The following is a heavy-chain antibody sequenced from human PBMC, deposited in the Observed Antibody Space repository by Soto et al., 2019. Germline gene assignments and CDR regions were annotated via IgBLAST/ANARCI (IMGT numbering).Heavy chain of an antibody. D-gene: IGHD3-10*01. CDR1: GFTFSSYG. CDR2: ISYDGSNK. V-gene: IGHV3-30*18. J-gene: IGHJ4*02. Sequence: GGSLRLSCAASGFTFSSYGMHWVRQAPGKGLEWVAVISYDGSNKYYADSVKGRFTISRDNSKNTLYLQMNSLRAEDTAVYYCAKDKNYYGSVYYFDYWGQGTLVTVS. CDR3: AKDKNYYGSVYYFDY.